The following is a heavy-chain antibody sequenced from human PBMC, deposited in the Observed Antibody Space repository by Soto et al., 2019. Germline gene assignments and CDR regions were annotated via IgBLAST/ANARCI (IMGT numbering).Heavy chain of an antibody. CDR1: GFTVSNNY. CDR2: IYGGGSA. CDR3: ARDVSLALDI. V-gene: IGHV3-53*04. Sequence: GGSLRLSCAASGFTVSNNYMSWVRQAPGKGLEWVSVIYGGGSAYHADSVKGRFTISRHDSKNTLHLQMNSLRTEDTAVYYCARDVSLALDIWGQGTMVTVSS. J-gene: IGHJ3*02. D-gene: IGHD3-16*01.